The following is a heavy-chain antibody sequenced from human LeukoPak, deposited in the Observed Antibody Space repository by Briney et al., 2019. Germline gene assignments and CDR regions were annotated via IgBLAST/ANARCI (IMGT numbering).Heavy chain of an antibody. D-gene: IGHD2-15*01. J-gene: IGHJ4*02. Sequence: PGGSLRLSCAASGFTLSSYSMNWVRQAPEKGLEWVSSISSSSSYIYYADSVKGRFTISRDNAKNSLYLQMNSLRAEDTAVYYCARDLRYCSGGSCSEYWGQGTLVTVSS. V-gene: IGHV3-21*01. CDR3: ARDLRYCSGGSCSEY. CDR1: GFTLSSYS. CDR2: ISSSSSYI.